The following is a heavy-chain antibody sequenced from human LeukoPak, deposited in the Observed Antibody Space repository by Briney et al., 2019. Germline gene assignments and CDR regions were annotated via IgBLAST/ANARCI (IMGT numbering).Heavy chain of an antibody. CDR3: VRDGDAYNFDF. Sequence: GGSLRLSCATSGFTLSLAWMHWVRQAPGKGLEWVSHIKYDGSYTNYADSVKGRFTISRDNARNTLSLHMISLRAEDTAVYFCVRDGDAYNFDFWGQGVLVTVSS. J-gene: IGHJ4*02. V-gene: IGHV3-74*01. CDR1: GFTLSLAW. D-gene: IGHD5-24*01. CDR2: IKYDGSYT.